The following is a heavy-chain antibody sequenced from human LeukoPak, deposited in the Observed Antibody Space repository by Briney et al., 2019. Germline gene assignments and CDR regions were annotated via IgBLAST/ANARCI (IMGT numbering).Heavy chain of an antibody. Sequence: GWSLRLSFAASVFTFITYAMSWLRQAPGKGLQWVSAISDGGGSTYYADSVKGRFTISRDNSKNTLYLQMNRMRAEEAAVYYCAKVVYDSSGYPARYFDLWGGGTLVTVSS. CDR1: VFTFITYA. V-gene: IGHV3-23*01. D-gene: IGHD3-22*01. CDR3: AKVVYDSSGYPARYFDL. J-gene: IGHJ2*01. CDR2: ISDGGGST.